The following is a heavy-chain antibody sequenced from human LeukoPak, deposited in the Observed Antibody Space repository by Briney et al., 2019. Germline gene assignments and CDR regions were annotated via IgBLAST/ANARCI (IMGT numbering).Heavy chain of an antibody. CDR3: ARDPRGNEYSHFDS. D-gene: IGHD2-15*01. CDR1: GFSIGTYY. V-gene: IGHV3-7*01. CDR2: IKQDGSEK. J-gene: IGHJ4*02. Sequence: PGGSLRLSCAASGFSIGTYYMSWVRQAPGKGLEWVANIKQDGSEKHYVDSVKGRSTISRDNSKNSLYLQMSSLRAEDTAVYYCARDPRGNEYSHFDSWGQGTLVTVSS.